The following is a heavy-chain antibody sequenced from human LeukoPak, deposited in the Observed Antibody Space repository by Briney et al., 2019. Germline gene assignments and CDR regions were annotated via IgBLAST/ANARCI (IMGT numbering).Heavy chain of an antibody. CDR2: IKQDGSEK. CDR1: GFTFSSYW. Sequence: GRSLRLSCAASGFTFSSYWMRWVRQAPGKGLEWVANIKQDGSEKFYVDSVKGRFTISRDNDKNSLCLQMNSLRAEDTAVYYCARAVGATHFDYWGQGILVTVSS. D-gene: IGHD1-26*01. CDR3: ARAVGATHFDY. V-gene: IGHV3-7*04. J-gene: IGHJ4*02.